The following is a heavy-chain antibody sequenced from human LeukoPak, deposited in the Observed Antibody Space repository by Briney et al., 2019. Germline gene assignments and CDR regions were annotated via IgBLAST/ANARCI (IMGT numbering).Heavy chain of an antibody. V-gene: IGHV3-48*02. CDR1: GFTFSTYS. Sequence: GGSLRLSCVASGFTFSTYSFNWVRQAPGKGLEWVSYISSNSRATYYADSVRGRFTISRDNAKNSLYLQMNSLRDEDTAVYYCASSGGNWFDPWGQGTLVTVSS. J-gene: IGHJ5*02. CDR3: ASSGGNWFDP. D-gene: IGHD1-26*01. CDR2: ISSNSRAT.